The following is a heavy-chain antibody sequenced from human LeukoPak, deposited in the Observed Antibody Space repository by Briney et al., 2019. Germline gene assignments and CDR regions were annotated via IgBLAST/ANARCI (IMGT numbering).Heavy chain of an antibody. CDR2: IDPSDSFT. V-gene: IGHV5-10-1*01. Sequence: GESLKISCKGSGYSFTSYWISWVRQMPGKGLEWMGRIDPSDSFTNYSPSFQGHVTISADKSISTAYLQWSSLKASDTAIYYGARHEGTNSWYYFNYWGQGTLVTVSS. CDR3: ARHEGTNSWYYFNY. D-gene: IGHD6-13*01. J-gene: IGHJ4*02. CDR1: GYSFTSYW.